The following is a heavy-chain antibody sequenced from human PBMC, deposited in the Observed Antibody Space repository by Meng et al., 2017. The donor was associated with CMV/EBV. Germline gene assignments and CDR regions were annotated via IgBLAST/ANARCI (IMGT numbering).Heavy chain of an antibody. D-gene: IGHD1-26*01. CDR1: GFTVSSNY. CDR3: ARSRTPRGKGAEMDV. V-gene: IGHV3-53*01. J-gene: IGHJ6*02. CDR2: IYSGGST. Sequence: GESLKISCAASGFTVSSNYMSWVRQAPGKGLEWVSVIYSGGSTYYADSVKGRFTISRDNSKNTLYLQMNGLRAEDTAVYYCARSRTPRGKGAEMDVWGQGTTVTVSS.